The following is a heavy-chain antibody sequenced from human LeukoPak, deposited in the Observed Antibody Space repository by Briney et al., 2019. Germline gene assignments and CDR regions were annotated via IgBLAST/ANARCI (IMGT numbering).Heavy chain of an antibody. CDR2: IYHSGST. CDR1: GYSISSGYY. J-gene: IGHJ5*02. Sequence: SETLSLTCTVSGYSISSGYYWGWIRQPPGKGLEWIGSIYHSGSTYYNPSLKSRVTISLDASKNQFSLKLSSVTAADTAVYYCARRTMVRGVIGFDPWGQGTLVTVSS. V-gene: IGHV4-38-2*02. D-gene: IGHD3-10*01. CDR3: ARRTMVRGVIGFDP.